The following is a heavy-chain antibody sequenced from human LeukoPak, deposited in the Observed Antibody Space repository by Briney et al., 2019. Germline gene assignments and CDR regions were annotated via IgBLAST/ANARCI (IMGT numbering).Heavy chain of an antibody. CDR3: ARQQGYCSSTSCYTKGFDH. V-gene: IGHV5-51*01. CDR1: GYSFTSYW. CDR2: IYPGDSDT. D-gene: IGHD2-2*02. Sequence: GESLKISCKGSGYSFTSYWIGWVRQMPGKGLEWMGIIYPGDSDTRYSPSFQGQVTISADKSISTAYLQWSSLKASDTAMYYCARQQGYCSSTSCYTKGFDHWGQGTLVTVSS. J-gene: IGHJ4*02.